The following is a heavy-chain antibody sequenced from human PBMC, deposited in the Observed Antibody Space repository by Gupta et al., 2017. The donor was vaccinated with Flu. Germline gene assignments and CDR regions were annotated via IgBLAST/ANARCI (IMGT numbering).Heavy chain of an antibody. Sequence: QAPGKGLEWVSTISNSGSSTYYADSVKGRFTISRDNSQNTLYLQMNSLRADDTAVYYCAKGYSSGWRGYFDYWGQGTLVTVFS. J-gene: IGHJ4*02. V-gene: IGHV3-23*01. CDR3: AKGYSSGWRGYFDY. CDR2: ISNSGSST. D-gene: IGHD6-19*01.